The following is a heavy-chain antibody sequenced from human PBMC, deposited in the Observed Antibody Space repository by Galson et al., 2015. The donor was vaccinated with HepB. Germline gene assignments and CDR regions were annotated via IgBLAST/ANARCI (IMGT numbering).Heavy chain of an antibody. J-gene: IGHJ3*02. D-gene: IGHD6-19*01. CDR1: GFTFSSYG. CDR2: IWYDGSNK. Sequence: SLRLSCAASGFTFSSYGMHWVRQAPGKGLEWVAVIWYDGSNKYYADSVKGRFTISRDNSKNTLYLQMNSLRAEDTAVYYCARDSLGEQWLSNAFDIWGQGTMVTVSS. V-gene: IGHV3-33*01. CDR3: ARDSLGEQWLSNAFDI.